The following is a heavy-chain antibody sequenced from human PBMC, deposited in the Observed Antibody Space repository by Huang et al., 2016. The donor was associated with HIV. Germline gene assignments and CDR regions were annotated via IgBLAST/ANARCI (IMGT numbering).Heavy chain of an antibody. J-gene: IGHJ4*02. CDR3: ARERVGASLGYFDY. Sequence: EVQLVESGGGLIQPGGSLRLSCAASGFNVSSNYMSWVRQGPGTGLEWVSVIYSGGRTYYADSVKGRFTISRDNSKNTLNLQMNGLRAEDTAVYYCARERVGASLGYFDYWGQGTLVTVSS. V-gene: IGHV3-53*01. CDR1: GFNVSSNY. CDR2: IYSGGRT. D-gene: IGHD1-26*01.